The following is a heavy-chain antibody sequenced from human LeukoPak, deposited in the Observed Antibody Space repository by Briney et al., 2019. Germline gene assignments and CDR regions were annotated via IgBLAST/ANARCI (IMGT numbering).Heavy chain of an antibody. V-gene: IGHV4-34*01. Sequence: GSLRLSCAASGFTFSSYSMNWVRQPPGKGLEWIGEINHRESTNYNPSLKSRVTISMDTSTYQFSLRLSSVTAADTAVYFCARGPTTVYDSLTGYYYFDYWGQGTLVTVSS. J-gene: IGHJ4*02. CDR2: INHREST. CDR1: GFTFSSYS. CDR3: ARGPTTVYDSLTGYYYFDY. D-gene: IGHD3-9*01.